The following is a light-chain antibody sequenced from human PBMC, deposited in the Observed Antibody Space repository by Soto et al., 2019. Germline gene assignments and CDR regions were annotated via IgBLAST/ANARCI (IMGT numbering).Light chain of an antibody. CDR3: QQRSNWPT. V-gene: IGKV3-11*01. Sequence: EIVLTQSPATLYLSPGETATLSCRASQSVGSYLAWYQQKPGQAPRLLIYDASNRATGIPARFSGSVSGTDFTLTIISLEPEDFAVYYCQQRSNWPTFGGGTKVEIK. CDR2: DAS. CDR1: QSVGSY. J-gene: IGKJ4*01.